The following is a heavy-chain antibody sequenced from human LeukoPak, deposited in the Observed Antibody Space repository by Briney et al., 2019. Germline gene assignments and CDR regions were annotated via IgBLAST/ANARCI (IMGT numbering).Heavy chain of an antibody. D-gene: IGHD5-18*01. CDR1: GGSISSGSYY. Sequence: SETLSLTCTVSGGSISSGSYYWSWIRQPPGKGLEWIGYIYHGGSTYYNPSLKGRVTISVDRSKNQFSLKLSSVAAADTAVYYCARDEGYTFGLDAFDIWGPGTMVTVSS. V-gene: IGHV4-30-2*01. CDR2: IYHGGST. J-gene: IGHJ3*02. CDR3: ARDEGYTFGLDAFDI.